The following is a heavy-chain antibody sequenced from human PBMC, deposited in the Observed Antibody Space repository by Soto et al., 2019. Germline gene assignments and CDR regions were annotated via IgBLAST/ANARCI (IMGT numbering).Heavy chain of an antibody. CDR2: IIPIFGTA. CDR1: GGNFSSYA. CDR3: AREATGTSQVFDY. Sequence: ASVKVSCKASGGNFSSYAISWVRQAPGQGLEWMGGIIPIFGTANYAQKFQGRVTITADESTSTAYMELSSLRSEDTAVYYCAREATGTSQVFDYWGQGTLVTVSP. V-gene: IGHV1-69*13. D-gene: IGHD1-7*01. J-gene: IGHJ4*02.